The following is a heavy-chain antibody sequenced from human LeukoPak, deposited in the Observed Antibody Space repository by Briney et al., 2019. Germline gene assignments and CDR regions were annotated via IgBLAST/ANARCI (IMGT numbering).Heavy chain of an antibody. CDR2: INAGKGNT. J-gene: IGHJ3*02. D-gene: IGHD4-23*01. CDR3: ARTQGVYYGGNSGAFDI. V-gene: IGHV1-3*01. CDR1: GYTFTNYA. Sequence: ASVKVSCKASGYTFTNYAMHWVRQAPGQRPEWMGWINAGKGNTKYSQKFQGRVTITRDTSASTAYMEVSSLRSEDTAVYHCARTQGVYYGGNSGAFDIWGQGTVVTVPS.